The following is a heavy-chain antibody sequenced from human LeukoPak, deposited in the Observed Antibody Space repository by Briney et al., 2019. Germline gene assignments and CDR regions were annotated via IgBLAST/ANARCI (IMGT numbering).Heavy chain of an antibody. CDR1: GYIFTGYY. Sequence: ASVKVSCKASGYIFTGYYIHWVRQAPGQGLEWMGWINPNSGVTDYAQKFQGRVTITRNTSISTAYMELSSLRSEDTAVYYCARGLAGSGSYAFDIWGQGTMVTVSS. CDR2: INPNSGVT. J-gene: IGHJ3*02. V-gene: IGHV1-8*03. CDR3: ARGLAGSGSYAFDI. D-gene: IGHD3-10*01.